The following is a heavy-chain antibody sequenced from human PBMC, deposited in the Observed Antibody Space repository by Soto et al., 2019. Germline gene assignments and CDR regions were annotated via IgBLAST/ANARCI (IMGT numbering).Heavy chain of an antibody. CDR2: MNPNSGNT. CDR3: ARPYYDYVWGSYRPDAFDI. V-gene: IGHV1-8*01. J-gene: IGHJ3*02. Sequence: GASVKVSCKASGYTFTSYDINWVRQATGRGLEWMGWMNPNSGNTGYAQKFQGRVTMTRNTSISTAYMELSSLRPEDTAVYYCARPYYDYVWGSYRPDAFDIWGQGTMVTVSS. D-gene: IGHD3-16*02. CDR1: GYTFTSYD.